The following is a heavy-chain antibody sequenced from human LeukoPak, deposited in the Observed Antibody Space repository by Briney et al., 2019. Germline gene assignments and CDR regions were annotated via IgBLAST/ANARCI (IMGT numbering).Heavy chain of an antibody. CDR3: SREVVVVPAKNWFDP. CDR1: GYTFTSYG. CDR2: ISAYNDNT. Sequence: APVKLSCKASGYTFTSYGISWVRQAPAQGLEWMGWISAYNDNTNYAQKLQRRDTMTTDTSTSTAYMELRSLRSDDTAVYYCSREVVVVPAKNWFDPWGQGTLVTVSS. D-gene: IGHD2-2*01. J-gene: IGHJ5*02. V-gene: IGHV1-18*01.